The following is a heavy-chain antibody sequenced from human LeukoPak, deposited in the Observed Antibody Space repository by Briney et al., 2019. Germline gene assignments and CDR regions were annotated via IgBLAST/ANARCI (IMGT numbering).Heavy chain of an antibody. J-gene: IGHJ4*02. Sequence: EASVNVSCTSTVYTFTDYYMYWVRQPPAQGLEWMGWSNPNNGGTNYSQKFQGRVTMTSDTSISTAYMELRRLRSDDTAVYYCARGGVPYDFWSGTDATSYYFDYWGQGILVAVSS. V-gene: IGHV1-2*02. D-gene: IGHD3-3*01. CDR2: SNPNNGGT. CDR3: ARGGVPYDFWSGTDATSYYFDY. CDR1: VYTFTDYY.